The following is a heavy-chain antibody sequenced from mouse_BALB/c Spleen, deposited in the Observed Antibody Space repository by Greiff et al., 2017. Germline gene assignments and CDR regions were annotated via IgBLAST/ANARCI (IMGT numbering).Heavy chain of an antibody. CDR1: GFTFSDYG. CDR2: ISNLAYSI. D-gene: IGHD1-1*01. V-gene: IGHV5-15*02. J-gene: IGHJ3*01. CDR3: AREDYGSSSWFAY. Sequence: EVQLVESGGGLVQPGGSRKLSCAASGFTFSDYGMAWVRQAPGKGPEWVAFISNLAYSIYYADTVTGRFTISRENAKNTLYLEMSSLRSEDTAMYYCAREDYGSSSWFAYWGQGTLVTVSA.